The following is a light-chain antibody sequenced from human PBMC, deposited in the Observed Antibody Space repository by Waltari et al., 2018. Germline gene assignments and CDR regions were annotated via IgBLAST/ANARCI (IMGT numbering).Light chain of an antibody. CDR2: KAS. CDR1: QSISSW. Sequence: DIQMTQSPSTLSASVGDRVTITCRASQSISSWLAWYQQKPGKAPKLLISKASTLESGVPSRFGGSGSGTEFTLTISSLQPDDFATYYCQHYSNYPVTFGQGTKLEIK. J-gene: IGKJ2*01. CDR3: QHYSNYPVT. V-gene: IGKV1-5*03.